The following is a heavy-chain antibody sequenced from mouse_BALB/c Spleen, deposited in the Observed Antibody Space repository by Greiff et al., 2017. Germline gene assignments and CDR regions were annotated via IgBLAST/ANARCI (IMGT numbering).Heavy chain of an antibody. V-gene: IGHV1-7*01. D-gene: IGHD2-14*01. CDR1: GYTFTSYW. CDR2: INPSTGYT. Sequence: VQLQQSGAELAKPGASVKMSCKASGYTFTSYWMHWVKQRPGQGLEWIGYINPSTGYTEYNQKFKDKATLTADKSSSTAYMQLSSLTSEDSAVYYCARQEVRPHYYAMDYWGQGTSVTVSS. J-gene: IGHJ4*01. CDR3: ARQEVRPHYYAMDY.